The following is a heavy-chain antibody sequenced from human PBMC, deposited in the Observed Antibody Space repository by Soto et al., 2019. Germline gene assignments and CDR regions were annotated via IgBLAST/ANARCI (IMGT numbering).Heavy chain of an antibody. CDR1: GGSISSYY. Sequence: QVQLQESGPGLVKPSETLSLTCTVSGGSISSYYWSWIRQPPGKGLEWIGYIYYSGSTNYNPSLKSRVTISVDTSKIQLSLKLSSVSAAGAAVCYCARGKYNWNDSAFDIWGQGTMVNVSS. CDR3: ARGKYNWNDSAFDI. D-gene: IGHD1-20*01. CDR2: IYYSGST. J-gene: IGHJ3*02. V-gene: IGHV4-59*01.